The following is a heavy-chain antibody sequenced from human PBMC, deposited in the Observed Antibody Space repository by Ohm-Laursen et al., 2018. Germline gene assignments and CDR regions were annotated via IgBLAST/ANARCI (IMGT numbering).Heavy chain of an antibody. J-gene: IGHJ3*02. D-gene: IGHD6-6*01. CDR3: AREYSSSSGRAFDI. CDR2: MKLGGIEK. Sequence: SLRLPCAASGFTFSRYWMTWVRQAPGKGLEWVAYMKLGGIEKYYVDSVKGRFTISRDNAKNSLFLQMNSLRVEDTAVYYCAREYSSSSGRAFDIWGQGTMVTVSS. V-gene: IGHV3-7*01. CDR1: GFTFSRYW.